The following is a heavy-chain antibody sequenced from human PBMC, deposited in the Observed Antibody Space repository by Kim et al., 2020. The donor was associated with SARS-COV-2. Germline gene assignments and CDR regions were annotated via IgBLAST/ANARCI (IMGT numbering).Heavy chain of an antibody. CDR1: GFTFSSYA. D-gene: IGHD3-22*01. CDR3: ANTPSPYYYDSSGSPVGY. Sequence: GGSLRLSCAASGFTFSSYAMSWVRQAPGKGLEWVSAISGSGGSTYYADSVKGRFTISRDNSKNTLYLQMNSLRAEDTAVYYCANTPSPYYYDSSGSPVGYWGQGTLVTVSS. J-gene: IGHJ4*02. CDR2: ISGSGGST. V-gene: IGHV3-23*01.